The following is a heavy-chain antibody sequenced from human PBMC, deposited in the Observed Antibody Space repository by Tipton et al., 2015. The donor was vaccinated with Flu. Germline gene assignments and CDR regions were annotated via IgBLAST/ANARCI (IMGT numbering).Heavy chain of an antibody. Sequence: VQLVQSGGGLIQPGGSLRLSCAASGFSVSNNYLSWVRQAPGKGLEWVSVMYSAGNTDYADSVKGRFTISRDNSMNTLYLQMNSLRAEDTAVYYCARDAAYYYDSSGLFTDSWGQGTLVTVSS. CDR2: MYSAGNT. D-gene: IGHD3-22*01. J-gene: IGHJ5*01. CDR3: ARDAAYYYDSSGLFTDS. V-gene: IGHV3-53*01. CDR1: GFSVSNNY.